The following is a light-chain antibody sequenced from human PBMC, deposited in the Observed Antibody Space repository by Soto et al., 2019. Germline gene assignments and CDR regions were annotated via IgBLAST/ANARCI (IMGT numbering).Light chain of an antibody. CDR1: QSVSSSY. Sequence: ETELTQSPGTLSLSPGERATLSCRASQSVSSSYLAWYQQKPGQAPRLLIYGASSRATGIPDRFSASGTGTDFTLTISRLEFEGFAVHYCPKYTASPRT. J-gene: IGKJ2*02. V-gene: IGKV3-20*01. CDR2: GAS. CDR3: PKYTASPRT.